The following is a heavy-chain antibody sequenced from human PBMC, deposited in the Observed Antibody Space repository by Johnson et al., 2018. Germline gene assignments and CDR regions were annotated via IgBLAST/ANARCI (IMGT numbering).Heavy chain of an antibody. V-gene: IGHV3-30*03. CDR2: IAYEGSNK. Sequence: VQLVQSGGGLVQXGGSLRLXCAASGFTFSSYGMHWVRQAPGRGLEWVAVIAYEGSNKSYAASVKGRVPIPRDNSKNTLYLQMNSLRAEDTGVYYCASAFLYGSGLSGSRGAFDIWGQGTMVTVSS. CDR1: GFTFSSYG. D-gene: IGHD3-10*01. CDR3: ASAFLYGSGLSGSRGAFDI. J-gene: IGHJ3*02.